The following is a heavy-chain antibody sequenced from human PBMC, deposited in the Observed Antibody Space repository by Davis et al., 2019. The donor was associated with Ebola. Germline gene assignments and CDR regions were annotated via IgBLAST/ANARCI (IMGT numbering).Heavy chain of an antibody. CDR1: GYTFTSYY. D-gene: IGHD2-15*01. CDR3: AREVVVVVAATPVTFYYYGMDV. J-gene: IGHJ6*02. V-gene: IGHV1-46*01. CDR2: INPSGGST. Sequence: ASVKVSCKASGYTFTSYYMLWVRQAPGQGLEWMGIINPSGGSTSYAQKFQGRVTMTRDTSTSTVYMELSSLRSEDTAVYYCAREVVVVVAATPVTFYYYGMDVWGQGTTVTVSS.